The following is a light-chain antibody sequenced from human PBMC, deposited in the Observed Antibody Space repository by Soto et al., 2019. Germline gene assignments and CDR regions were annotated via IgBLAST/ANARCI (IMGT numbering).Light chain of an antibody. CDR1: QSISTW. CDR3: QQYHSLWG. J-gene: IGKJ1*01. V-gene: IGKV1-5*01. Sequence: DIQMTQSPSTLSASVGDRVTITCRASQSISTWLAWYQQKPGQAPKLFIYDASILNSGFPSRFTGSGSGTEFTLTVSNVQPDDSATYYCQQYHSLWGFGQVTKLEIK. CDR2: DAS.